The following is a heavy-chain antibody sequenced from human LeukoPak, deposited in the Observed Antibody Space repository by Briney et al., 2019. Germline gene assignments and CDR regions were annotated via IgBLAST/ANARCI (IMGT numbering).Heavy chain of an antibody. J-gene: IGHJ5*02. Sequence: SETLSLTCTVSGGSISSYYWSWIRQPPGKGLEWIGYIYYSGSTNYNPSLKSRVTISVDTSKNQFSLKLSSVTAADTAVYYCARDLYYDSSGYYSGRWFDPWGQGTLVTVSS. CDR1: GGSISSYY. CDR2: IYYSGST. CDR3: ARDLYYDSSGYYSGRWFDP. D-gene: IGHD3-22*01. V-gene: IGHV4-59*01.